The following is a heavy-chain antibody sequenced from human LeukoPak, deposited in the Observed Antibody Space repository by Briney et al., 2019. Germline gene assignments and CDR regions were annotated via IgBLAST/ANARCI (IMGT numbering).Heavy chain of an antibody. J-gene: IGHJ3*02. CDR1: GFTFSNYG. CDR3: AKDCTNGVCYALDI. Sequence: GGSLRLSWAPSGFTFSNYGMSWVRQAPGKGLEWVSAISGSGGSTYYADSVKGRFPISRDNSKNTLYLQMNSLRAEDTAVYYCAKDCTNGVCYALDIWGQGTMVTVSS. V-gene: IGHV3-23*01. CDR2: ISGSGGST. D-gene: IGHD2-8*01.